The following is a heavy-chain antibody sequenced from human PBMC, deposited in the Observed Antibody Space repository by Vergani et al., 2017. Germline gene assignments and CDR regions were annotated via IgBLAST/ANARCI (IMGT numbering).Heavy chain of an antibody. D-gene: IGHD6-6*01. CDR2: ISYDGSNK. Sequence: VQLLESGGGLVQPGGSLRLSCAASGFTFSSYAMRWVRQAPGKGLEWVAVISYDGSNKYYADSVKGRFTISRDNSKNTLYLQRNSLRAEDTAVYYCAKDPLYSSSSFEDYYFDYWGQGTLVTVSS. CDR1: GFTFSSYA. CDR3: AKDPLYSSSSFEDYYFDY. J-gene: IGHJ4*02. V-gene: IGHV3-30*18.